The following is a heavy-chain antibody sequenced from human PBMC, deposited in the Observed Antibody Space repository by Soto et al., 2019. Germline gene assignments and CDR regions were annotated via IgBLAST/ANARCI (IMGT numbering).Heavy chain of an antibody. CDR2: ISAYNGNT. Sequence: GASVKVSCKASGYTFTSYGISWVRQAPGQGLEWMGWISAYNGNTNYAQKLQGRVTMTTDTSTSTAYMELRSLRSDDTAVYYCARDGPLYCSGGSCYSDAFDIWGQGTMVTVSS. V-gene: IGHV1-18*01. J-gene: IGHJ3*02. D-gene: IGHD2-15*01. CDR1: GYTFTSYG. CDR3: ARDGPLYCSGGSCYSDAFDI.